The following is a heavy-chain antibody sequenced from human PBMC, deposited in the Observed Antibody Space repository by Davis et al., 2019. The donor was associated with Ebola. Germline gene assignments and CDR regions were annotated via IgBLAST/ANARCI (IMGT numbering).Heavy chain of an antibody. CDR3: AKEDGGSGWSTFDC. CDR1: GFTFSSYG. J-gene: IGHJ4*02. V-gene: IGHV3-30*18. D-gene: IGHD3-16*01. CDR2: ISYDGTNK. Sequence: PGGSLRLSCAASGFTFSSYGMHWVRQAPGTGLEWVAVISYDGTNKYYGDSVKGRFTISRDNSKNTLYLQMNSLRPEDTAVYYCAKEDGGSGWSTFDCWGQGTLVTVSS.